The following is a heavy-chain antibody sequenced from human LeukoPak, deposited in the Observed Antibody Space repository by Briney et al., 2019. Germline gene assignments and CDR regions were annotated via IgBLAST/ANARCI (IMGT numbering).Heavy chain of an antibody. CDR2: ISAYNGNT. Sequence: ASVKVSCKASGYTFTSYGISWVRQAAGQGLEWMGWISAYNGNTNYAQKLQGRVTMTTDTSTSTAYMELRSLRSDDTAVYYCARVENVVVVPAAIHPTDAFDIWGQGTMVTVSS. V-gene: IGHV1-18*01. CDR3: ARVENVVVVPAAIHPTDAFDI. J-gene: IGHJ3*02. CDR1: GYTFTSYG. D-gene: IGHD2-2*02.